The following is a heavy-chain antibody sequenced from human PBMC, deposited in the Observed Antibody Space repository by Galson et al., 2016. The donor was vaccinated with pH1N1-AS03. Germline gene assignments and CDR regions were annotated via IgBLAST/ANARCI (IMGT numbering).Heavy chain of an antibody. Sequence: SLRLSCAASGFTFSNYAMSRVRQAPGKGPEWVSAIRNGGGTIWYANSVKGRFTISRDDSKNTLYLQMNSLRVGDTALYYCAKVTRERSIDMDFEHWGQGTPVTVSP. J-gene: IGHJ4*02. CDR3: AKVTRERSIDMDFEH. D-gene: IGHD3-9*01. CDR2: IRNGGGTI. V-gene: IGHV3-23*01. CDR1: GFTFSNYA.